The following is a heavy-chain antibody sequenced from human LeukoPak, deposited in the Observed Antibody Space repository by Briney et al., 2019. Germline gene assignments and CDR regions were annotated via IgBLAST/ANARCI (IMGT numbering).Heavy chain of an antibody. J-gene: IGHJ6*03. CDR2: IIPIFGTA. CDR1: GGTFSSYA. V-gene: IGHV1-69*01. Sequence: SVKVSCKASGGTFSSYAISWVRQAPGQGLEWMGGIIPIFGTANYAQKFQGRVTITADESTSTAYMELSSLRSEDTAVYYCARQNYYYYYMDVWGKGTTVTVSS. CDR3: ARQNYYYYYMDV.